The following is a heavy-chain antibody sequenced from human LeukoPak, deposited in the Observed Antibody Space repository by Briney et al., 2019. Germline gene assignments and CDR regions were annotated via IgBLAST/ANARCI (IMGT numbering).Heavy chain of an antibody. CDR3: ARGIWFGELSNYYYGMDV. D-gene: IGHD3-10*01. V-gene: IGHV4-34*09. Sequence: SETLSLTCAVYGGSFSGYYWSWIRQPPGKGLEWIGEINHSGSTNYNPSLKSRVTISVDTSKNQFSLKLSSVTAADTAVYYCARGIWFGELSNYYYGMDVWGQGTTVTVSS. CDR2: INHSGST. J-gene: IGHJ6*02. CDR1: GGSFSGYY.